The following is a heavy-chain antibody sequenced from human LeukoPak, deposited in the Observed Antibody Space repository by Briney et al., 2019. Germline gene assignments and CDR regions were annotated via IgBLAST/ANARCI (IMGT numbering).Heavy chain of an antibody. CDR1: GFTFSDYY. CDR3: ARVPYYDSSGPYYFDY. Sequence: GGSLRLSCAASGFTFSDYYMSWVRQAPGKGLEWVSVIYSGGSTYYADSVKGRFTISRDNSKNTLYLQMNSLRAEDTAVYYCARVPYYDSSGPYYFDYWGQGTLVTVSS. V-gene: IGHV3-53*01. CDR2: IYSGGST. J-gene: IGHJ4*02. D-gene: IGHD3-22*01.